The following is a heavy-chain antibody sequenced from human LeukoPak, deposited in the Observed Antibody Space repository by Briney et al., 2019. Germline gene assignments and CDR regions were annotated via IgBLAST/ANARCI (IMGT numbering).Heavy chain of an antibody. CDR3: ARVPDYDILTGPFDY. D-gene: IGHD3-9*01. CDR1: GFTLSSNA. V-gene: IGHV3-30-3*01. Sequence: GGSLRLSCAASGFTLSSNAMHWARQAPGKGLEWVAVISYDGSNKYYADSVKGRFTISRDTSKNTLYLQMNSLRAEDTAVYYCARVPDYDILTGPFDYWGQGTLVTVSS. CDR2: ISYDGSNK. J-gene: IGHJ4*02.